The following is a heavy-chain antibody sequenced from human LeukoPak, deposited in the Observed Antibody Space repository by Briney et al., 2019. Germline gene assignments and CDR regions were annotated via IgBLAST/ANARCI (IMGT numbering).Heavy chain of an antibody. CDR2: ISSSSSYI. Sequence: KPGGSLRLSCAASGFTFSSYSMNWVRQAPGKGLEWISSISSSSSYIYYADSVKGRFTISRDNAKNSLYLQMNSLRAEDTAVYYCARHSGRIVSDAFDIWGQGIIVTVSS. V-gene: IGHV3-21*01. CDR1: GFTFSSYS. D-gene: IGHD5-12*01. CDR3: ARHSGRIVSDAFDI. J-gene: IGHJ3*02.